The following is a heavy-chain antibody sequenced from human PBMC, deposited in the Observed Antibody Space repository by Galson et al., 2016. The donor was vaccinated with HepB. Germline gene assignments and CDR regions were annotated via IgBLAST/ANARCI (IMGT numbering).Heavy chain of an antibody. CDR2: ISHDGSDI. J-gene: IGHJ5*02. Sequence: SLRLSCAASGFTFNGYSMHWVRQAPGKGLEWVAVISHDGSDIYYADSVKGRFTISRDNSKSTLYLQMNRLRGEDTAVYYCVRAVRWFYWFDPWGQGTPVTVSS. CDR1: GFTFNGYS. V-gene: IGHV3-30-3*01. D-gene: IGHD3-10*01. CDR3: VRAVRWFYWFDP.